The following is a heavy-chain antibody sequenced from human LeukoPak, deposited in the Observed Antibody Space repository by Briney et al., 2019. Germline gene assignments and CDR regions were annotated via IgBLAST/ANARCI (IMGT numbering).Heavy chain of an antibody. V-gene: IGHV4-34*01. CDR3: ARGMTTVTPGAFDI. Sequence: SETLSLTCAVYGGSFSGYYWSWIRQPPGKGLEWIGEINRSGSTNYNPSLKSRVTISVDTPKNQFSLKLSSVTAADTAVYYCARGMTTVTPGAFDIWGQGTMVTVSS. J-gene: IGHJ3*02. CDR2: INRSGST. D-gene: IGHD4-17*01. CDR1: GGSFSGYY.